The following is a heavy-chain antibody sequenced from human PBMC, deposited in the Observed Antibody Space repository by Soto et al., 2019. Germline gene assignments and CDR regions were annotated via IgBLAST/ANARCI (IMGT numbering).Heavy chain of an antibody. CDR3: ARDYYGSGLIDYGMDV. V-gene: IGHV3-13*04. CDR1: GFTFSSYD. J-gene: IGHJ6*02. CDR2: VGTAGDT. D-gene: IGHD3-10*01. Sequence: HPGGSLRLSCAASGFTFSSYDMHWVRQATGKGLEWVSAVGTAGDTYYPGSVKGRFTISRENAKNSLYLQMNSLRAGDTAVYYCARDYYGSGLIDYGMDVWGQGTTVTVSS.